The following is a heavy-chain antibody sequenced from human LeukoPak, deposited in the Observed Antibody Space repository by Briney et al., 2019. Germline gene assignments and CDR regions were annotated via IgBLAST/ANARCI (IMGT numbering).Heavy chain of an antibody. V-gene: IGHV3-23*01. D-gene: IGHD3-9*01. J-gene: IGHJ4*02. CDR2: IGDDVVST. CDR1: GFTFSSHA. CDR3: ARDSPLLTV. Sequence: GGSLRLSCTASGFTFSSHAMSWVRQAPGKGLEWVSAIGDDVVSTYYAESVKGRFTISRDNSKNTLYLQMNSLRAEDTATYYCARDSPLLTVWGQGTLVTVSS.